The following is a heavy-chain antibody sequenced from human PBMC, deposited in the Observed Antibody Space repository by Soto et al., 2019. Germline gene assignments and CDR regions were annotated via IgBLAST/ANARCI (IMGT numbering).Heavy chain of an antibody. J-gene: IGHJ6*02. CDR2: INGGNGYA. CDR1: GYTFTSYG. V-gene: IGHV1-18*04. D-gene: IGHD3-10*01. CDR3: ARATYTSGGSPTFAMDV. Sequence: ASVKVSCKVSGYTFTSYGISWVRQAPGQGLEWMGWINGGNGYAKYSQNFQDRVTLTRDASASTTYMELSSLRSEDTAIFYCARATYTSGGSPTFAMDVWGQGTTVTVSS.